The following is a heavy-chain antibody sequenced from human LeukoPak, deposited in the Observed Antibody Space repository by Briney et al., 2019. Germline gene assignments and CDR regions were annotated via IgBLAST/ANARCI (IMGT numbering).Heavy chain of an antibody. D-gene: IGHD5-24*01. CDR1: GGSTSGYY. J-gene: IGHJ4*02. V-gene: IGHV4-59*01. Sequence: PSETLSLTCTVSGGSTSGYYWSWIRQPPGKGLEWIGYVYFIGSTNYNPSLKSRVTMSVDTSQNHFSLNLRSVTTADTAVYYCARVVPDGYSDYWGQGTLVTVSS. CDR3: ARVVPDGYSDY. CDR2: VYFIGST.